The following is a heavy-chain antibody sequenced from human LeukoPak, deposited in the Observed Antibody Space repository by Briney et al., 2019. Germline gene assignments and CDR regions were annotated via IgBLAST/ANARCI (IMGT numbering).Heavy chain of an antibody. CDR3: AKDHWGDGYILYYFDY. Sequence: GGSLRLSCAASGFAFSSYDMHWVRQASGKGLEWVSGIGAFGDTYYGVAVRGRFTISRDKAKNSLYLQMNSLGAEDTAVYYCAKDHWGDGYILYYFDYWGQGTLVTVSS. CDR2: IGAFGDT. D-gene: IGHD5-24*01. CDR1: GFAFSSYD. V-gene: IGHV3-13*01. J-gene: IGHJ4*02.